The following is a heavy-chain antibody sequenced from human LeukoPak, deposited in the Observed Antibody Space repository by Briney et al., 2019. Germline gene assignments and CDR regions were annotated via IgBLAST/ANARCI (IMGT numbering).Heavy chain of an antibody. CDR3: ARGGSPVDS. V-gene: IGHV4-4*07. J-gene: IGHJ4*02. CDR1: GGSLSNYY. CDR2: IYSSGTT. D-gene: IGHD3-16*01. Sequence: SETLSLTCSVSGGSLSNYYWSWIRQPAGKGLEWIGRIYSSGTTNYNPSFKSRVTLSVDTSKNQFSLKLSSVTAADTAVYYCARGGSPVDSWGQGTLVTVSS.